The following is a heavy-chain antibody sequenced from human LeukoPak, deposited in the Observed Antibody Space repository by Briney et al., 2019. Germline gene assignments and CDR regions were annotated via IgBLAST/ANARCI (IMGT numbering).Heavy chain of an antibody. Sequence: SETLSLTCTVSGGSISSYYWSWIRQPPGKGLEWIGYIYYSGSTNYNPSFKSRVTISVDTSKNQFSLKLSSVTAADTAVYYCARLGQWLAPFDYWGQGTLVTVSS. D-gene: IGHD6-19*01. CDR2: IYYSGST. V-gene: IGHV4-59*08. CDR3: ARLGQWLAPFDY. CDR1: GGSISSYY. J-gene: IGHJ4*02.